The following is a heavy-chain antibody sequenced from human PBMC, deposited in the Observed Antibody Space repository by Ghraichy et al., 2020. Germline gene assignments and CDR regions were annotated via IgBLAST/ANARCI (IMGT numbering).Heavy chain of an antibody. CDR3: AGLAGTYFDY. CDR1: GFTFSSYE. CDR2: ISSSSSTI. J-gene: IGHJ4*02. Sequence: GGSLRLSCATSGFTFSSYEMTWVRQAPGKGLEWVSYISSSSSTIYYADSVKGRFTISRDNAKNSLYLQMNSLRAEDTAVYYCAGLAGTYFDYWGQGTLVTVSS. V-gene: IGHV3-48*03.